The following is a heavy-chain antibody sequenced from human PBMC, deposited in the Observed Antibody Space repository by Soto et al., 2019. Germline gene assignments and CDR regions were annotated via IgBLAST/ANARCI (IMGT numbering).Heavy chain of an antibody. V-gene: IGHV3-23*01. D-gene: IGHD1-26*01. CDR2: ISISGGST. CDR3: AKGRQWELPLDY. Sequence: GGSLRLSCAASGFTFRSYAMSWVRQAPGKGLEWVSAISISGGSTYYADSVKGRFTISRANSKNTLYLQMNSLRAEDTAVYYCAKGRQWELPLDYWGQGTLVTVSS. CDR1: GFTFRSYA. J-gene: IGHJ4*02.